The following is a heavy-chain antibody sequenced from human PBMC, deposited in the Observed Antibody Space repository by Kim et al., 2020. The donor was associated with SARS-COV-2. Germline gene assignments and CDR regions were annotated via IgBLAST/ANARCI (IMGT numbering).Heavy chain of an antibody. CDR3: ARVPSPGSSSWYHGPIYYYYGMDV. V-gene: IGHV3-30-3*01. D-gene: IGHD6-13*01. CDR2: ISYDGSNK. CDR1: GFTFSSYA. Sequence: GGSLRLSCAASGFTFSSYAMHWVRQAPGKGLEWVAVISYDGSNKYYADSVKGRFTISRDNSKNTLYLQMNSLRAEDTAVYYCARVPSPGSSSWYHGPIYYYYGMDVWGQGTTVTVSS. J-gene: IGHJ6*02.